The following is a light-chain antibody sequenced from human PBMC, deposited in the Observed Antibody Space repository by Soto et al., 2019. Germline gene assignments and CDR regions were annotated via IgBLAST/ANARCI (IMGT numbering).Light chain of an antibody. V-gene: IGKV3-20*01. CDR1: QSVTGTY. J-gene: IGKJ1*01. CDR3: QQYGSPLWT. Sequence: EIVLTQSPGTLSLSPGDRATLSCRASQSVTGTYLAWYQQKPGQAPRLLIYGETIRATGIPDRFSGSGSGTDFPITISRLEPEDFAVYYCQQYGSPLWTFGQGTKVEI. CDR2: GET.